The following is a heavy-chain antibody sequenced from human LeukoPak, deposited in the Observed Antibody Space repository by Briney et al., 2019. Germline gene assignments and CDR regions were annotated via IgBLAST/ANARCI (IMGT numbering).Heavy chain of an antibody. D-gene: IGHD3-22*01. CDR2: IDPSDSFT. J-gene: IGHJ1*01. CDR1: GYRFTSYG. V-gene: IGHV5-10-1*01. Sequence: GESLKISCKGSGYRFTSYGISWVRQVPGKGLEWMGRIDPSDSFTNYSPSFQGHVAISADKSINTSYLQWSSLKASDTAMYYCARFSPPYFSDSSGYSEYFQHWGLGTLVTVSS. CDR3: ARFSPPYFSDSSGYSEYFQH.